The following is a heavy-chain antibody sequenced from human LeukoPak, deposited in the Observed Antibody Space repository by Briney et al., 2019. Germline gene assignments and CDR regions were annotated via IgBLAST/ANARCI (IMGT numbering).Heavy chain of an antibody. CDR3: AKDKNYDILTGYFESPNWYFDL. V-gene: IGHV4-4*07. CDR2: IYTSGST. CDR1: GGSISSYY. Sequence: PSETLSLTCIVSGGSISSYYWSWIRQPAGKGLEWIGRIYTSGSTNYNPSPKSRVTMSVDTSKNQFSLKLSSVTAADTAVYYCAKDKNYDILTGYFESPNWYFDLWGRGTLVTVSS. D-gene: IGHD3-9*01. J-gene: IGHJ2*01.